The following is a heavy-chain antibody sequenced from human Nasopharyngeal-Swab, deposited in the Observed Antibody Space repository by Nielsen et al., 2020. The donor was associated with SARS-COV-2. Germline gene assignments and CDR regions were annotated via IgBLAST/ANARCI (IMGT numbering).Heavy chain of an antibody. Sequence: GSLRLSCAVYGGSFSGYYWSWIRQPPGKGLEWIGEINHSGSTNYNPSLKSRVNISVDTSKNKFSLNLSSVTAADTAVYYCARDDCGSWYLDYCGQGTLFTVSS. CDR3: ARDDCGSWYLDY. CDR1: GGSFSGYY. J-gene: IGHJ4*02. CDR2: INHSGST. D-gene: IGHD6-13*01. V-gene: IGHV4-34*01.